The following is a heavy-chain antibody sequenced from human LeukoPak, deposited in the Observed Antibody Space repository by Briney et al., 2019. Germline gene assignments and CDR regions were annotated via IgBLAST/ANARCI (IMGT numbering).Heavy chain of an antibody. V-gene: IGHV4-61*02. D-gene: IGHD3-16*01. CDR3: ARDQGDGYFDL. J-gene: IGHJ2*01. CDR2: IYTSGST. CDR1: GDSISSSNFY. Sequence: SETLSLTCTVSGDSISSSNFYWGWIRQPPGKGLEWIGRIYTSGSTNYNPSLKSRVTISVDTSKNQFSLKLSSVTAADTAVYYCARDQGDGYFDLWGRGTLVTVSS.